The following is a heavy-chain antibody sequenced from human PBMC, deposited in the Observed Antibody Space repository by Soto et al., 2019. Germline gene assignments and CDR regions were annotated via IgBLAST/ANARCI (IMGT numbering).Heavy chain of an antibody. J-gene: IGHJ4*02. CDR3: AKDSNPVTVAGMNY. D-gene: IGHD6-19*01. Sequence: GGSLRLSCAASGFTFSNAWINWVRQAPGKGLEWVSGISGSGGTTYYADSVKGRFTISRDNFKNTFYLQMNSLRAEDTALYYCAKDSNPVTVAGMNYWGQGTLVTVSS. CDR2: ISGSGGTT. V-gene: IGHV3-23*01. CDR1: GFTFSNAW.